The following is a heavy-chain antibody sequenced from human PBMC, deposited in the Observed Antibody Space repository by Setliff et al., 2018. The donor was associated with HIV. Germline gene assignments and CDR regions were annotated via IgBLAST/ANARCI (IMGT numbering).Heavy chain of an antibody. V-gene: IGHV3-23*01. CDR1: GLTFSSYA. CDR2: ISGSGGST. CDR3: VKGGMTNAAFNI. Sequence: GGSLRLSCAASGLTFSSYAMSWVRQAPGKGLEWVSTISGSGGSTYYIGSVKGRFTISRDNSKNTLYLQMNSLRLEDTALYYCVKGGMTNAAFNIWGPGTMVTVSS. J-gene: IGHJ3*02. D-gene: IGHD3-16*01.